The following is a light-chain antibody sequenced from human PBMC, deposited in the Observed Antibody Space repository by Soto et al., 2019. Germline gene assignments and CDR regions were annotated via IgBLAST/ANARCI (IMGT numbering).Light chain of an antibody. CDR3: QQRSNWPPLT. V-gene: IGKV3-11*01. J-gene: IGKJ4*01. CDR1: QSVSSY. CDR2: DAS. Sequence: EIVLTQSPATLSLSPGERATLSCRASQSVSSYLAWYQQKPGQAPRLLIYDASNRATGIPARFSGSGSGTAVTLTISSLEPEDFAVYYWQQRSNWPPLTFGGGTKVEIK.